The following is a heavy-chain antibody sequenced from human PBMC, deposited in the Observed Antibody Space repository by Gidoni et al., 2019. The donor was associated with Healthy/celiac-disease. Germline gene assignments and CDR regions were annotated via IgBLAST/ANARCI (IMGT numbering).Heavy chain of an antibody. J-gene: IGHJ2*01. CDR3: ARSITVTTLDWYFDL. CDR2: IYYSGST. D-gene: IGHD4-17*01. Sequence: QVQLQASGPGLVKPSATLSLTCTVSGGSISSYYWSWIRQPPGKGLEWIGYIYYSGSTNYNPSLKSRVTISVDTSKNQFSLKLSSVTAADTAVYYCARSITVTTLDWYFDLWGRGTLVTVSS. CDR1: GGSISSYY. V-gene: IGHV4-59*01.